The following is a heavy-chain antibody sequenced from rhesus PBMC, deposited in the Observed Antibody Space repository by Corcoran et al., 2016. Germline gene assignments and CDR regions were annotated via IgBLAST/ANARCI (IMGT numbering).Heavy chain of an antibody. J-gene: IGHJ6*01. D-gene: IGHD3-9*01. Sequence: EVQLVESGGGLVQPGGSLRLSCAASGFTFSSYGMHWVRQAPGKGLEWVAVISYDGSKKYYADSVKDRFTISRDNSKNTLSLQMNSLRAEDTAVYYCAKDQRETYYEDDYGYYYGLDSWGQGVVVTVSS. CDR1: GFTFSSYG. V-gene: IGHV3-54*02. CDR2: ISYDGSKK. CDR3: AKDQRETYYEDDYGYYYGLDS.